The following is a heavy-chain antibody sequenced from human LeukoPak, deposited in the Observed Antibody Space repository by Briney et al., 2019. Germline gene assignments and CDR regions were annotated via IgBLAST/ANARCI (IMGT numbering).Heavy chain of an antibody. CDR3: ARDRILKVFAPYFDY. D-gene: IGHD2-8*01. V-gene: IGHV3-7*01. Sequence: GGSLRLSCAASGFTFSRYWMSWVRQAPGKGLEWVANIKQDGSEKYYVGSVKGRFTISRDNAKNSLYLQMNSLRAEDTAVYYCARDRILKVFAPYFDYWGQGSLVTVSS. J-gene: IGHJ4*02. CDR1: GFTFSRYW. CDR2: IKQDGSEK.